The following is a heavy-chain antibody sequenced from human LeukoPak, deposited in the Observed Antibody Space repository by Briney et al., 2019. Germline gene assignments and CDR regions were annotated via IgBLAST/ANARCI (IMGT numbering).Heavy chain of an antibody. D-gene: IGHD4-17*01. CDR2: IYHSGST. CDR1: GGSISSGGYS. CDR3: ARRSTVTTGFDY. V-gene: IGHV4-30-2*01. Sequence: SETLSLTCAVSGGSISSGGYSWSWIRQPPGKGLEWIGYIYHSGSTYYNPSLKSRVTMSVDRSKNQFSLKLSSVIAADTAVYYCARRSTVTTGFDYWGQGTLVTVSS. J-gene: IGHJ4*02.